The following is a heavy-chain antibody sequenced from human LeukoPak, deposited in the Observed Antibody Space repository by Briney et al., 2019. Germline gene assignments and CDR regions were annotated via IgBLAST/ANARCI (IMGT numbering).Heavy chain of an antibody. V-gene: IGHV3-74*01. D-gene: IGHD3-16*01. CDR2: ITRDGSST. CDR1: GFTFSSSW. CDR3: ARDPGYESWSPFWGGMDV. Sequence: GGSLRLSCAASGFTFSSSWMHWVRQAPGKGLVWVSRITRDGSSTTYADAVKGRFTTSRDNAKNTLYLQMDSLRDDDTAVYYCARDPGYESWSPFWGGMDVWGNGTTVIVSS. J-gene: IGHJ6*04.